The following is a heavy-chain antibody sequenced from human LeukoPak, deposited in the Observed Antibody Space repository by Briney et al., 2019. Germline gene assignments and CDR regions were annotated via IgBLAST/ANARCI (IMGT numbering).Heavy chain of an antibody. V-gene: IGHV3-23*01. CDR3: AKDAVLRYFDWLPLDY. J-gene: IGHJ4*02. CDR2: ISGSGGST. CDR1: GFTFSSYA. Sequence: GSLRPSCAASGFTFSSYAMSWVRQAPGKGLEWVSAISGSGGSTYYADSVKGRFTISRDNSKNTLYLQMNSLRTEDTAVYYCAKDAVLRYFDWLPLDYWGQGTLVTVSS. D-gene: IGHD3-9*01.